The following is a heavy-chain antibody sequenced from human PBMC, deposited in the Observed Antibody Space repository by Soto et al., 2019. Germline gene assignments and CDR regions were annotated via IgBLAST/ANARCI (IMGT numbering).Heavy chain of an antibody. J-gene: IGHJ6*02. CDR3: TTDPWTYYDFWSGYHGMDV. CDR1: GFTFSNAW. CDR2: IKSKTDGGTT. D-gene: IGHD3-3*01. Sequence: GGSLRLSCAASGFTFSNAWMNWVRQAPGKGLEWVGRIKSKTDGGTTDYAAPVKGRFTISRDDSKNTLYLQMNSLKTEDTAVYYCTTDPWTYYDFWSGYHGMDVWGQGTTVTVSS. V-gene: IGHV3-15*07.